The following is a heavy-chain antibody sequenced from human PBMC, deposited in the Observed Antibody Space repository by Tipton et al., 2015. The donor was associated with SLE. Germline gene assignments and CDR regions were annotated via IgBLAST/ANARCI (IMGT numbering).Heavy chain of an antibody. J-gene: IGHJ3*02. CDR3: ARPGEAYSWDAFDI. V-gene: IGHV4-61*09. CDR1: GGSIANGIYY. D-gene: IGHD2-21*01. CDR2: IYTRGST. Sequence: TLSLTCNVSGGSIANGIYYWSWIRQPAGKGLEWIGHIYTRGSTNYNPSFKSRVTIFFDMSKDQFSLRLSSVTAADTAVYYCARPGEAYSWDAFDIWGQGTMVTVSS.